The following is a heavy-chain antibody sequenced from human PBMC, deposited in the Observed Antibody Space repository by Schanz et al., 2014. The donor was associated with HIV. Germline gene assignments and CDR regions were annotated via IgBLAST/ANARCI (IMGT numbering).Heavy chain of an antibody. CDR1: GFTFSNYA. CDR3: TRHRFNSAPG. Sequence: EVQLLESGGGLVQPGGSLRLSCEASGFTFSNYAMSWVRQAPGKGLEWVSDISGSGGSTYYADSVKGRFTISRDNSKNTLSLQMSSLRAEDTAVYYCTRHRFNSAPGWGRGTLVSV. CDR2: ISGSGGST. D-gene: IGHD6-13*01. V-gene: IGHV3-23*01. J-gene: IGHJ1*01.